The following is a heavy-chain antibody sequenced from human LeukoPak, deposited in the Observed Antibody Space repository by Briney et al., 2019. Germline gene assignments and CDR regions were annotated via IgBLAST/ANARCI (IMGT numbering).Heavy chain of an antibody. CDR3: AISYITISGIDY. J-gene: IGHJ4*02. CDR2: ISSSGSII. CDR1: GFTFSSYE. Sequence: GGSLRLSCAASGFTFSSYEMNWVRHAPGKGLEWVSYISSSGSIIYYADSVKGRFTISRDNAKNSLYLQMNSLRAEDTAVYYCAISYITISGIDYWGQGTLVTVSS. D-gene: IGHD3-9*01. V-gene: IGHV3-48*03.